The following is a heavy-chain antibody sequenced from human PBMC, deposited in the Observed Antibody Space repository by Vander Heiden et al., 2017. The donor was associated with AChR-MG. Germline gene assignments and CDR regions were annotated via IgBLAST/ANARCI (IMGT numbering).Heavy chain of an antibody. CDR1: GYTFTGYY. J-gene: IGHJ4*01. Sequence: QVQLVQSGAAVQKPGAAVKVSCKASGYTFTGYYMHWVRQAPGQGLEWMGWINPNSGGTNDAQKFQGWVTMTRDTSISTAYMEVRRLRSDDTAVYYCARDREGYFDYWCHGTLVTVSS. CDR3: ARDREGYFDY. CDR2: INPNSGGT. V-gene: IGHV1-2*04.